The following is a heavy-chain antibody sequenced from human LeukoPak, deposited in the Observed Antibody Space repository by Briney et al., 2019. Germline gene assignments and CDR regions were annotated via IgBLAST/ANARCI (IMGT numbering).Heavy chain of an antibody. CDR2: IYSGGST. D-gene: IGHD5-18*01. V-gene: IGHV3-66*01. CDR3: VKDGDPAMNDGLY. J-gene: IGHJ4*02. Sequence: GGSLRLSCAASGFTVSSNYMSWVRQAPGKGLEWVSVIYSGGSTYYADSVKGRFTISRDNSKNTLYLQMNSLRAEDTAVYYCVKDGDPAMNDGLYWGQGTLVTVSS. CDR1: GFTVSSNY.